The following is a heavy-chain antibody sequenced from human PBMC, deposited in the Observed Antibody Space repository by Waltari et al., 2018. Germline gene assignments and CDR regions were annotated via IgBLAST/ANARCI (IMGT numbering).Heavy chain of an antibody. CDR2: INHSGSN. V-gene: IGHV4-34*01. Sequence: QVQLQQWGAGLLKPSETLSLTCAVYGGSFSGYYWSWIRQPPGKGLEWIGEINHSGSNNYTPSLKSRVTISVDTSKNQFSLKLSSVTAGDTAVYYCARGVRSIAAAGRYYYYMDVWGKGTTVTVSS. CDR1: GGSFSGYY. CDR3: ARGVRSIAAAGRYYYYMDV. J-gene: IGHJ6*03. D-gene: IGHD6-13*01.